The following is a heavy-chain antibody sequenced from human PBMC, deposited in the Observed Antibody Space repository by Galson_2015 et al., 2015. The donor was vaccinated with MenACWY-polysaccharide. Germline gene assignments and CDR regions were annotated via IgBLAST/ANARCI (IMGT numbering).Heavy chain of an antibody. CDR2: IYSSGST. J-gene: IGHJ4*02. CDR3: ARGAVGHGFEY. V-gene: IGHV4-59*01. CDR1: GGSISGYY. D-gene: IGHD1-26*01. Sequence: ETLSLTCTVSGGSISGYYWSWIRQPPGLGLEWIGYIYSSGSTNYNPSLKSRVTISVATSKNQFSLKLSSVTAADTAVYYCARGAVGHGFEYWGQGTLVTVSS.